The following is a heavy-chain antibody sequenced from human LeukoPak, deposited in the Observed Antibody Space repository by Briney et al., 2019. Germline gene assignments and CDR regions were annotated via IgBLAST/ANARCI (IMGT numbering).Heavy chain of an antibody. Sequence: ASVKVSCKASGYNVVGYYIHWVRQAPGQGLEWMGIVNPTGANTKNAPKFQGRVTMTSDMSTSTVHMELSSLRSEDTAVYYCARHRCSGGSCYGSLAYWGQGTLVTVSS. J-gene: IGHJ4*02. CDR2: VNPTGANT. CDR1: GYNVVGYY. CDR3: ARHRCSGGSCYGSLAY. D-gene: IGHD2-15*01. V-gene: IGHV1-46*01.